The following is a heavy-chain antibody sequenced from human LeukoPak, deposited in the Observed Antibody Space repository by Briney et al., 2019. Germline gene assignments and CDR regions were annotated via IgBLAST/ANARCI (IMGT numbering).Heavy chain of an antibody. CDR3: ARDPPYYYDSSGYFGAFDI. V-gene: IGHV3-33*01. D-gene: IGHD3-22*01. Sequence: GGSLRLSCAASGFTFSRFGMHWVRQAPGKGLEWVAAIWYDGSNEKYVDSVKGRFTISRDNSKNTLYLQMNSLRAEDTAVYYCARDPPYYYDSSGYFGAFDIWGQGTMVTVSS. CDR1: GFTFSRFG. CDR2: IWYDGSNE. J-gene: IGHJ3*02.